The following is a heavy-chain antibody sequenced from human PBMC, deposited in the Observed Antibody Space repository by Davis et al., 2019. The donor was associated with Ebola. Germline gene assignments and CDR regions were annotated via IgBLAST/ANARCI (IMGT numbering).Heavy chain of an antibody. V-gene: IGHV3-48*03. CDR1: GFSLRNYE. CDR3: ARDLGFNWFDP. CDR2: ISRGGDTK. Sequence: PGGSLRLSCEASGFSLRNYEMNWVRQAPGKGLEWVSYISRGGDTKYYADAVKGRFTISRDNTQNSLFLQMNSLRAEDTAVYYCARDLGFNWFDPWGQGTLVTVSS. J-gene: IGHJ5*02.